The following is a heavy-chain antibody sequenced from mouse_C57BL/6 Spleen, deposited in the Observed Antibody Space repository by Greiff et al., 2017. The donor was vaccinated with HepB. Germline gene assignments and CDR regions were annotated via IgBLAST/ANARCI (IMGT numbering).Heavy chain of an antibody. Sequence: EVQLQQSGPELVKPGASVKISCKASGYTFTDYYMNWVKQSHGKSLEWIGDINPNNGGTSYNQKFKGKATLTVDKSSSTAYMELRSLTSEDSAVYYCARGVGPPDYWGQGTTLTVSS. CDR3: ARGVGPPDY. J-gene: IGHJ2*01. CDR2: INPNNGGT. CDR1: GYTFTDYY. V-gene: IGHV1-26*01. D-gene: IGHD4-1*01.